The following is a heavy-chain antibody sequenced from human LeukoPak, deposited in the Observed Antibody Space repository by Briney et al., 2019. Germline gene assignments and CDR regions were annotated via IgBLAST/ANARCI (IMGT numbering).Heavy chain of an antibody. CDR2: IKQDGSEK. Sequence: GGSLRLSCAASGFTFSSYWMSWVRQAPGKGLEWVANIKQDGSEKYYVDSVKGRFTISRDNAKNSLYLQMNSLRAEDTAVYYCARVDSSGWYTVFDYWGQGTLVTASS. CDR1: GFTFSSYW. V-gene: IGHV3-7*01. D-gene: IGHD6-19*01. J-gene: IGHJ4*02. CDR3: ARVDSSGWYTVFDY.